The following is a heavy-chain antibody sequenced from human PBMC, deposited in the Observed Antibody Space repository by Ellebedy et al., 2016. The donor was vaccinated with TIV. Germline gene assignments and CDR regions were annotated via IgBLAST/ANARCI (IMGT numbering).Heavy chain of an antibody. Sequence: GGSLRLSXAASGFTFSSYSMNWVRQAPGKGLEWVSYISSSSSTIYYADSVKGRFTISRDNAKNSLYLQMNSLRAEDTAVYYCAKRGYSGYDHFDYWGQGTLVTVSS. J-gene: IGHJ4*02. CDR1: GFTFSSYS. V-gene: IGHV3-48*04. CDR3: AKRGYSGYDHFDY. CDR2: ISSSSSTI. D-gene: IGHD5-12*01.